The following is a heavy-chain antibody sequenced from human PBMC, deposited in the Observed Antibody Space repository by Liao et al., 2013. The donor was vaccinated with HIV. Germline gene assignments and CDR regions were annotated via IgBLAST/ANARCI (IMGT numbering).Heavy chain of an antibody. CDR3: AREGYNSSPLGAFDI. V-gene: IGHV4-34*01. D-gene: IGHD6-13*01. CDR1: GGSFSDYY. CDR2: INHSGST. Sequence: QVQLQQWGAGLLKPSETLSLTCAVFGGSFSDYYWSWIRQPPGKGLEWIGEINHSGSTNYNPSLKSRVIISVDTSKNQFSLKLNSVTVADTAVYYCAREGYNSSPLGAFDIWAKGQWSPS. J-gene: IGHJ3*02.